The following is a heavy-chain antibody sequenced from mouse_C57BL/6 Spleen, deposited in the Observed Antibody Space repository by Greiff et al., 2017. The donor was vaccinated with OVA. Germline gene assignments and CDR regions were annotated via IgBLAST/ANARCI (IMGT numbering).Heavy chain of an antibody. D-gene: IGHD4-1*01. Sequence: VQLQQPGTELVKPGASVKLSCKASGYTFTSYWMHWVKQRPGQGLEWIGNINPSNGGTNYNEKFKSKATLTVDKSSSTAYMQLSSLTSSGSAVYYCARWGGKELDGYFDVWGTGTTVTVSS. J-gene: IGHJ1*03. CDR2: INPSNGGT. CDR1: GYTFTSYW. CDR3: ARWGGKELDGYFDV. V-gene: IGHV1-53*01.